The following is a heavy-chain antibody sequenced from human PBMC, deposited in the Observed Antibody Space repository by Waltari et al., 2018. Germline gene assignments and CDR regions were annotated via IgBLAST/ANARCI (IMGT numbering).Heavy chain of an antibody. CDR1: GYTFTSYA. CDR3: ASDSSALVSWDGMDV. Sequence: QVQLVQSGAEVKKPGASVKVSCKASGYTFTSYAMHWVRQAPGQRLEWMGWINAGNGNTKYSQKFQGRVTITRDTSASTAYMELSSLRSEDTAVYYCASDSSALVSWDGMDVWGQGTTVTVSS. CDR2: INAGNGNT. J-gene: IGHJ6*02. V-gene: IGHV1-3*01. D-gene: IGHD3-22*01.